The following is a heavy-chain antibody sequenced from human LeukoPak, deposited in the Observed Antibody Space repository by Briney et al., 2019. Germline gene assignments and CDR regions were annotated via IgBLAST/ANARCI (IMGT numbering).Heavy chain of an antibody. CDR2: IRNKAQRHTT. J-gene: IGHJ4*01. D-gene: IGHD3-10*01. V-gene: IGHV3-72*01. CDR3: GRALVRSSGKYYFDY. Sequence: GGSLRVSGAASGFILRVYYTDWVRLASGKGLEWVGRIRNKAQRHTTVYAASVNGRFTISRDDSRNSLYLQMNSLEDDDTAVYYCGRALVRSSGKYYFDYWGHGTQVTFSS. CDR1: GFILRVYY.